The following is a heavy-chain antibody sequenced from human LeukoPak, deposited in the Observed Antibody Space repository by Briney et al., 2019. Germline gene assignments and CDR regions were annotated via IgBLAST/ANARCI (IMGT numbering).Heavy chain of an antibody. CDR1: GGTFSSYA. CDR3: ARETPVGSSGYYYYY. Sequence: SVQVSYQASGGTFSSYALSGVRQAPGKGVEWMGGIIPIFGTANYAQKFQGRVTITTDESTSTAYMELSSLRSEDTAVYYCARETPVGSSGYYYYYWGQGTLVTVSS. CDR2: IIPIFGTA. J-gene: IGHJ4*02. V-gene: IGHV1-69*05. D-gene: IGHD3-22*01.